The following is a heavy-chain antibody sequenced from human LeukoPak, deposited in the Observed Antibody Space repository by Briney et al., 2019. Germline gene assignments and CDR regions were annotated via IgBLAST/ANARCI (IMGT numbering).Heavy chain of an antibody. V-gene: IGHV3-21*01. Sequence: GGSLRLSCAASGFTFSSYSMNWVRQAPGKGLEWVSSIRSSSSYIYYADSVKGRFTISRDNAKNSLSLQMNSLRAEDTAVYYCARGSYSSSWYIDYWGQGTLVTVSS. J-gene: IGHJ4*02. CDR1: GFTFSSYS. CDR2: IRSSSSYI. CDR3: ARGSYSSSWYIDY. D-gene: IGHD6-13*01.